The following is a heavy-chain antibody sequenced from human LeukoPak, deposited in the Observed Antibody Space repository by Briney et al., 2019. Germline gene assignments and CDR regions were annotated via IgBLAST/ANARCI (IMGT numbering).Heavy chain of an antibody. CDR2: IYTSGST. J-gene: IGHJ6*03. D-gene: IGHD2-2*02. Sequence: SETLSLTCTVSGGSLSSYYWSWIRPPPGKGLGWIGYIYTSGSTNYNPSLKSRVTIAVDTSKNQCSLKLSSVTAADTAVYYCARSPYCSSTSCYMGYYYMDVWGKGTTVTVSS. V-gene: IGHV4-4*09. CDR1: GGSLSSYY. CDR3: ARSPYCSSTSCYMGYYYMDV.